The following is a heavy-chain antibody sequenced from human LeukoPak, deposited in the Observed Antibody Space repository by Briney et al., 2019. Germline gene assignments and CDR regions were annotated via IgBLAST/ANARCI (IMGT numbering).Heavy chain of an antibody. D-gene: IGHD3-3*01. CDR3: ARVLLESFWSGYQGVYFDY. V-gene: IGHV1-2*02. CDR1: GYTFTGYY. Sequence: ASVKVSCKASGYTFTGYYMHWVRQAPGQGLEWMGWINPNSGGTNYAQKFQGRVTMTRDTSISTAYMELSRLRSDDTAVYCCARVLLESFWSGYQGVYFDYWGQGTLVTVSS. J-gene: IGHJ4*02. CDR2: INPNSGGT.